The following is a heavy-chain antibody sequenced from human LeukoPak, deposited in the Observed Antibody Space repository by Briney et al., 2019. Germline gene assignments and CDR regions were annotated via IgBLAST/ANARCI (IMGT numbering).Heavy chain of an antibody. Sequence: ASVKVSCKASGYTFTSYYMHWVRQAPGQGLEWMGIINPSGGSTSYAQKFQGRVTMTRDTSTSTVYMELSSLRSEDTAVYYCAGSDIEGPSNWNDSPDAFDIWGQGTMVTVSS. CDR2: INPSGGST. J-gene: IGHJ3*02. V-gene: IGHV1-46*01. CDR3: AGSDIEGPSNWNDSPDAFDI. D-gene: IGHD1-1*01. CDR1: GYTFTSYY.